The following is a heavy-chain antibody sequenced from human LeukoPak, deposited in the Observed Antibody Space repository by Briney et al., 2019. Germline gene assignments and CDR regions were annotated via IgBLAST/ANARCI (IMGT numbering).Heavy chain of an antibody. CDR3: ARISRYALPLGAFDI. V-gene: IGHV3-48*01. D-gene: IGHD2-2*01. Sequence: GGSLRLSCAASGFTFSSYSMDWVRQAPGKGLEWVSYISSSSSTYYADSVKGRFTISRDNAKNSLYLQMNSLRAEDTAVYYCARISRYALPLGAFDIWGQGTMVTVSS. J-gene: IGHJ3*02. CDR2: ISSSSST. CDR1: GFTFSSYS.